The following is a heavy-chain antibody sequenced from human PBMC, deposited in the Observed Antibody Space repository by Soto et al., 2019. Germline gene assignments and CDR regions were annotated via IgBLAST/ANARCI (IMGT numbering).Heavy chain of an antibody. CDR1: GFTFSAFV. Sequence: GGSLRLSCAASGFTFSAFVMHWVRQVPGKGLGWVSRIKIDGSSTNYADSVNGRFTISRDNAKNTLYLQMNSLRVEDTALFYCARGGLYGITVADNEGAFDIWGQGIMVTVSS. CDR2: IKIDGSST. V-gene: IGHV3-74*01. D-gene: IGHD6-13*01. J-gene: IGHJ3*02. CDR3: ARGGLYGITVADNEGAFDI.